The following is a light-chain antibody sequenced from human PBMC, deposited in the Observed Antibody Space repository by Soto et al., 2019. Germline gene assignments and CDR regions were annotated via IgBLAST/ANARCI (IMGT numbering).Light chain of an antibody. J-gene: IGLJ3*02. CDR2: LNSDGSH. Sequence: LVLTQSPSASASLGASVKLTCTLSSGHSSYAIAWHQQQPEKGPRYLMKLNSDGSHSKGDGIPDRFSGSSSGAERYLTMSSLQSEDEADYYCQTWGTGIHVFGGGTKLTVL. CDR1: SGHSSYA. V-gene: IGLV4-69*01. CDR3: QTWGTGIHV.